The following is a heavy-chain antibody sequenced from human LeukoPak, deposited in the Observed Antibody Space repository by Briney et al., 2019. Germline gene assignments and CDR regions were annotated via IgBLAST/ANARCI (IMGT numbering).Heavy chain of an antibody. V-gene: IGHV3-48*04. CDR1: GFTVSSNS. CDR2: ISSSGSTI. J-gene: IGHJ5*02. Sequence: GSLRLSCTVSGFTVSSNSMSWVRQAPGKGLEWVSYISSSGSTIYYADSVKGRFTISRDNAKNSLYLQMNSLRAEDTAVYYCARVSYGNWFDPWGQGTLVTVSS. D-gene: IGHD2-8*01. CDR3: ARVSYGNWFDP.